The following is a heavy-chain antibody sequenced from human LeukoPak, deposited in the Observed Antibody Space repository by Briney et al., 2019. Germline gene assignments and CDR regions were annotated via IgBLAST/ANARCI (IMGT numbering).Heavy chain of an antibody. Sequence: GGSLRLSCAASGFTFSNYGIHWVRQAPGKGLEWVVTISHDGSNEHYVDSVKGRFTISRDNSKHTVSLQMNSLRGEDTAVYYCAKDDAWGRYKDWGQGTLVTVSS. J-gene: IGHJ1*01. CDR2: ISHDGSNE. D-gene: IGHD3-16*01. CDR1: GFTFSNYG. V-gene: IGHV3-30*18. CDR3: AKDDAWGRYKD.